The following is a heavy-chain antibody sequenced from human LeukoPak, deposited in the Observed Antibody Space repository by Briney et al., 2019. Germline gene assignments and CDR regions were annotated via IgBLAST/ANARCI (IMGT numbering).Heavy chain of an antibody. V-gene: IGHV4-34*01. D-gene: IGHD5-18*01. J-gene: IGHJ4*02. CDR1: GGSFSGYY. CDR3: ARRDTAMVTSFDY. CDR2: INHSGST. Sequence: SETLSLTCAVYGGSFSGYYWSWIRQPPGKGLEWIGEINHSGSTNYNPSLKSRVTISVDTSKNQFSLKLSSVTAADTAVYYCARRDTAMVTSFDYWGQGTLVTVPS.